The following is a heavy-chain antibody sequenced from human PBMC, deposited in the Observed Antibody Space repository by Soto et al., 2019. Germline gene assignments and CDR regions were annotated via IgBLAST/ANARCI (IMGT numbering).Heavy chain of an antibody. CDR1: GYTFTSYG. Sequence: ASVKVSCKASGYTFTSYGISWVRQAPGQGLEWKGWISAYNGNTNYAQKLQGRVTMTTDTSTSTAYMELRSLRSDDTAVYYCARELRFLEWLLYDYYYYYGMDVWGQGTTVTVSS. CDR3: ARELRFLEWLLYDYYYYYGMDV. CDR2: ISAYNGNT. J-gene: IGHJ6*02. V-gene: IGHV1-18*01. D-gene: IGHD3-3*01.